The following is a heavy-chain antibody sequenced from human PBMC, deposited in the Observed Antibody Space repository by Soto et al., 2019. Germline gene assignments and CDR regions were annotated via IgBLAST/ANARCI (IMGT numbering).Heavy chain of an antibody. CDR3: AICHPDTSALYSDY. Sequence: PSETLSLTCAVYGGSFSGYYWSWIRQPPGKGLEWIGEINHSGSTNYNPSLKSRVTISVDTSKNQFSLKLSSVTAADTAVYYCAICHPDTSALYSDYWGQGTLVTVPS. V-gene: IGHV4-34*01. J-gene: IGHJ4*02. D-gene: IGHD6-19*01. CDR1: GGSFSGYY. CDR2: INHSGST.